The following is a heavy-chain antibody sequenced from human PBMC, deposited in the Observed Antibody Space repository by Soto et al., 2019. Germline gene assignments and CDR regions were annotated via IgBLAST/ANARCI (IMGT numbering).Heavy chain of an antibody. J-gene: IGHJ5*02. V-gene: IGHV4-61*08. CDR3: ARLSRRGASPWFDP. CDR1: GGSVSSGGYF. D-gene: IGHD2-15*01. Sequence: PSETLSLTCPVSGGSVSSGGYFWSWVRQPPGKGLEWIGFIYYSGSTNYNPSLKSRVTISIDTSKNQFALNVSSVTAADTAVYYCARLSRRGASPWFDPWGQGTLVTVSS. CDR2: IYYSGST.